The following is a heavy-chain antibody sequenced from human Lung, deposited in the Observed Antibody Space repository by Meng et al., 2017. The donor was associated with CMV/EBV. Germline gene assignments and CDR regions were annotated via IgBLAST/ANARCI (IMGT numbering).Heavy chain of an antibody. J-gene: IGHJ4*02. D-gene: IGHD3-16*01. CDR3: ARAGAFPQYFDY. CDR1: GFTVSSNY. Sequence: SCAVSGFTVSSNYMNWVRQAPGKGLEWVSIIYGGTGTYYADSVKGRFSISRDNSKNTAYLQMDSLSPEDTAVYYCARAGAFPQYFDYWGQGALVTVSS. CDR2: IYGGTGT. V-gene: IGHV3-53*01.